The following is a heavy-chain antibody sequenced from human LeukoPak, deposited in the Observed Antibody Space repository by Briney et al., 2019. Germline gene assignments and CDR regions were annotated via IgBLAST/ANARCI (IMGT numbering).Heavy chain of an antibody. J-gene: IGHJ5*02. D-gene: IGHD4-11*01. V-gene: IGHV3-30*01. CDR2: ISYDGSNK. Sequence: GGSLRLSCAASGFTFSSYAMHWVRQAPGKGLEWVAVISYDGSNKYYADSVKGRFTISRDNSKNTLYLQMNSLRAEDTAVYYCASMTTVTRPTWGQGTLVTVSS. CDR1: GFTFSSYA. CDR3: ASMTTVTRPT.